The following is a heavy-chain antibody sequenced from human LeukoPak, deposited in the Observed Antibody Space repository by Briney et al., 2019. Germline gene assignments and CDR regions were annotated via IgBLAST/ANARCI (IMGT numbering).Heavy chain of an antibody. CDR3: TTDTWYSAGH. CDR1: GFTFSGYS. V-gene: IGHV3-7*03. D-gene: IGHD2-15*01. J-gene: IGHJ4*02. CDR2: IKEDGSVR. Sequence: GGSLRLSCAASGFTFSGYSLNWVRQTPGKGLEWVASIKEDGSVRQYVDSMKGRFTISRDNAKNSLFLQMNSLRAEDTAIYYCTTDTWYSAGHWGQGTLVTVSS.